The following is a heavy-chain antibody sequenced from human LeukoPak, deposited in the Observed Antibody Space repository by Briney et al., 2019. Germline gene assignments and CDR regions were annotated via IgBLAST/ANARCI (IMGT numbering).Heavy chain of an antibody. V-gene: IGHV4-59*02. J-gene: IGHJ4*01. Sequence: SEALSLTCTVSGGSVSDYYWSWIRQSPGKGLEWIGYIYYTGSSSYNPSLRSRVTISADTSKNQFSLKLSSVTAANTAVYYCASRKLGNDYWGQGTLVTVSS. CDR1: GGSVSDYY. CDR3: ASRKLGNDY. D-gene: IGHD7-27*01. CDR2: IYYTGSS.